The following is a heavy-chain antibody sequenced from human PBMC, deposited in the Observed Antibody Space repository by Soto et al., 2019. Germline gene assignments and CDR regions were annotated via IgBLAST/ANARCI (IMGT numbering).Heavy chain of an antibody. D-gene: IGHD5-18*01. Sequence: QAQLVESGGGVVQPGRSLRLSCAASGFTFSSYGMHWVRQAPGTGLERVAVISYDGGRQHYADSVKGRFTISIDNSKNLVFLQMNSLRAEDTAVYYCASDRGYGHASVPYSWGQGTLVSVSS. CDR3: ASDRGYGHASVPYS. V-gene: IGHV3-30*03. J-gene: IGHJ4*02. CDR1: GFTFSSYG. CDR2: ISYDGGRQ.